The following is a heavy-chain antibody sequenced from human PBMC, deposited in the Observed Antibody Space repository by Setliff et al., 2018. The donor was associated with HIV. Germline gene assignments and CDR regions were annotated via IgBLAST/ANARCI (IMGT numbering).Heavy chain of an antibody. Sequence: SETLSLTCTVSGDSISGYYWSWIRQPPGKGLEWIGHIYTTGSTNYNPSLKSRVTISVDTSKNQFSLKLSSVTAADTAVYYCAREPDYWGQGTLVTVSS. CDR2: IYTTGST. J-gene: IGHJ4*02. CDR3: AREPDY. V-gene: IGHV4-4*08. CDR1: GDSISGYY.